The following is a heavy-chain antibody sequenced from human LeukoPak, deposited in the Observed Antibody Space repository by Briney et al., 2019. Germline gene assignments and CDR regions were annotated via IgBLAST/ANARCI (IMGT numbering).Heavy chain of an antibody. CDR2: INPNSGGT. CDR1: GYTFTGNY. CDR3: ARDLSGSYDY. D-gene: IGHD1-26*01. Sequence: ASVKVSCKASGYTFTGNYIHWVRQAPGQGLEWMGLINPNSGGTNYAQKFQGRVTLPKATSITTGYMELSSLRSDDTAVYYCARDLSGSYDYWGQGTLVTVSS. V-gene: IGHV1-2*02. J-gene: IGHJ4*02.